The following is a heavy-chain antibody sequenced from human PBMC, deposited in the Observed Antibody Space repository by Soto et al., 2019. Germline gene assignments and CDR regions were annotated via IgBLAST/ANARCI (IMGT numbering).Heavy chain of an antibody. CDR2: INHSGST. V-gene: IGHV4-34*01. D-gene: IGHD5-12*01. CDR1: GGSFSRYY. J-gene: IGHJ5*02. Sequence: SETLSLTCDVYGGSFSRYYWNWIRQPPGKGLGWLGEINHSGSTNYNPSLESRVTISLDTSKTQFSLKLTSVTAADTAVYYCARGEGRLVGTWFDPWGQGTLVTVS. CDR3: ARGEGRLVGTWFDP.